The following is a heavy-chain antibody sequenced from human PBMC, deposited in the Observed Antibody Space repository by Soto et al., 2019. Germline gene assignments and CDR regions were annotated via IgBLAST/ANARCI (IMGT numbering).Heavy chain of an antibody. V-gene: IGHV5-51*01. J-gene: IGHJ6*02. D-gene: IGHD6-6*01. Sequence: GESLKISCXASGYRFTSYWIGWVRQMPGKGLEWMGIIYPGDSETRYSPSFQGQVTISADKSISTAYLQWSSLKASDTAMYYCARQYSSSSGYYYGVDVWGQGTTVTVSS. CDR2: IYPGDSET. CDR1: GYRFTSYW. CDR3: ARQYSSSSGYYYGVDV.